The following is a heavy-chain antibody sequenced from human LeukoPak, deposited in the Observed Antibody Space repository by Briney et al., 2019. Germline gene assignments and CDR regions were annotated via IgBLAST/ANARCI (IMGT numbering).Heavy chain of an antibody. V-gene: IGHV3-23*01. CDR3: AKDHSTLGDY. Sequence: GGSLRLSCAVSGFAFGSEAMSWVRQTPARGLEWVASISPGGGTTYYADYVKGRFTISRDNSKNTLNLQMNSLRAEDTAVYYCAKDHSTLGDYWGQGTLVTVSS. CDR2: ISPGGGTT. D-gene: IGHD6-13*01. J-gene: IGHJ4*02. CDR1: GFAFGSEA.